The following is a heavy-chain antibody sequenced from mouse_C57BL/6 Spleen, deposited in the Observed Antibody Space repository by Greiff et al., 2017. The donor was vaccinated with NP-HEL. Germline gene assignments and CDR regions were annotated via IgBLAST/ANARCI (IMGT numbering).Heavy chain of an antibody. J-gene: IGHJ2*01. CDR2: IDPETGGT. Sequence: QVQLKESGAELVRPGASVTLSCKASGYTFTDYEMHWVKQTPVHGLEWIGAIDPETGGTAYNQKFKGKAILTADKSSSTAYMELRSLTSEDSAVYYCTRFARGVYFDYWGQGTTLTVSS. CDR1: GYTFTDYE. V-gene: IGHV1-15*01. CDR3: TRFARGVYFDY.